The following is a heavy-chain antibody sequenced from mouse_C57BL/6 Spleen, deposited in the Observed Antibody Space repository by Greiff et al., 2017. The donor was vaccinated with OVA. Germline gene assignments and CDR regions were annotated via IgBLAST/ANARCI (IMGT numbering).Heavy chain of an antibody. CDR1: GYTFTSYW. J-gene: IGHJ4*01. CDR2: IDPSDSYT. V-gene: IGHV1-59*01. CDR3: AREGDYGGAMDY. Sequence: VKLQQPGAELVRPGTSVKLSCKASGYTFTSYWMHWVKQRPGQGLEWIGVIDPSDSYTNYNQKFKGKATLTVDTSSSTAYMQLSSLTSEDSAVYYCAREGDYGGAMDYWGQGTSVTVSS. D-gene: IGHD2-4*01.